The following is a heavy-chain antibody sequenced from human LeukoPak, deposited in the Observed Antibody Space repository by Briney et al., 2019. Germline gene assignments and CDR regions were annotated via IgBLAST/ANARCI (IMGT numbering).Heavy chain of an antibody. D-gene: IGHD6-25*01. V-gene: IGHV4-59*01. CDR3: ARASSDDAFDI. Sequence: PSETLSLTCTVSGGSISSYYWSWIRQPPGKGLEWIGYIYYTGSTNNNPSLKSRVTISIDTSKNQFSLKLSSVTAADTAVYYCARASSDDAFDIWGQGTMVTVSS. CDR2: IYYTGST. J-gene: IGHJ3*02. CDR1: GGSISSYY.